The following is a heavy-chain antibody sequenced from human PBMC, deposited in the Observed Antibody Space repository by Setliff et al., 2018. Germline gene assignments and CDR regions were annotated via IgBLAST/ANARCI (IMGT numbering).Heavy chain of an antibody. CDR2: IYSSGIT. Sequence: SETLSLTCTVSGGSITNFYWNWIRQSPGKGLEWIGCIYSSGITNYNPSLKSRLTMSVDTSKNQFSLHLSSMTAADTAVYYCARQPPLNWAIPFDLWGQGKRVTVSS. V-gene: IGHV4-59*08. J-gene: IGHJ3*01. CDR3: ARQPPLNWAIPFDL. CDR1: GGSITNFY. D-gene: IGHD7-27*01.